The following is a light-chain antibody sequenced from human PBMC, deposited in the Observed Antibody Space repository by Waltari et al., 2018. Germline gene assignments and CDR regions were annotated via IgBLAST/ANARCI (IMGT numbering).Light chain of an antibody. V-gene: IGLV2-14*03. CDR2: DVS. Sequence: QSALTQPASVSGSPGQAITISCTGTSSDIGRYNYVSWYQQHHGKAPKLVISDVSNRPSGVSNRFSGSKSGNTASLTISGLQAEDVAHYYCSSYTNSGNVVFGGGTKLTVL. CDR3: SSYTNSGNVV. CDR1: SSDIGRYNY. J-gene: IGLJ2*01.